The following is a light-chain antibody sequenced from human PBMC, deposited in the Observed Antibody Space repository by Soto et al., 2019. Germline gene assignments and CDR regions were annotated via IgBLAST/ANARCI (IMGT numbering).Light chain of an antibody. CDR2: EDN. CDR1: SGSIASNY. Sequence: NFMLTQPHSVSESPGKTVTISCTRSSGSIASNYVQWYQQRPGSAPTTVIYEDNQRPSGVPDRFSGSIDSSSNSASLTISGLKTEDEADYYCQSYDSSILFSGGTKLTVL. CDR3: QSYDSSIL. J-gene: IGLJ2*01. V-gene: IGLV6-57*04.